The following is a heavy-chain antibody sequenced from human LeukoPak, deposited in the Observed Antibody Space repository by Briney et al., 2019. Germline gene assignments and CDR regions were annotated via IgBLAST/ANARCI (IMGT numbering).Heavy chain of an antibody. Sequence: PGGSLRLSCAASGFTFSSYWMSWVRQAPGKGLEWVSGISWNSGSIGYADSVKGRFTISRDNAKNSLYLQMNSLRAEDTALYYCAKDMRSGWYNGYDYWGQGTLVTVSS. J-gene: IGHJ4*02. D-gene: IGHD6-19*01. CDR1: GFTFSSYW. V-gene: IGHV3-9*01. CDR3: AKDMRSGWYNGYDY. CDR2: ISWNSGSI.